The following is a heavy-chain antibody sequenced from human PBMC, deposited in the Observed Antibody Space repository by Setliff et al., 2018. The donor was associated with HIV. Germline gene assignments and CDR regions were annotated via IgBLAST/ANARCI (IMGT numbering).Heavy chain of an antibody. Sequence: PSETLSLTCTVSGGSISSSTYYWGWIRQPPGKGLEWIGSIYYSGSTYYNPSLKSRVTISVDTSKNQFSLKMSSVTAADTAVYYCARRGDCSVDFWGQGTLVT. CDR2: IYYSGST. J-gene: IGHJ4*02. CDR1: GGSISSSTYY. CDR3: ARRGDCSVDF. D-gene: IGHD2-21*02. V-gene: IGHV4-39*01.